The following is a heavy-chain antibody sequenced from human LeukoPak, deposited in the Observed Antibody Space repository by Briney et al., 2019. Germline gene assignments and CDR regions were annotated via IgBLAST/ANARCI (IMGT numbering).Heavy chain of an antibody. D-gene: IGHD4-17*01. Sequence: GASVKVSCKASGYTFTSYAMHWVRQAPGQRLEWMGWINAGNGNTKYSQKFQGRVTITRDTSASTAYMELSSLRSEDTAVYYCARDLDYGDYRYFDYWDQGTLVTVSS. V-gene: IGHV1-3*01. CDR3: ARDLDYGDYRYFDY. CDR2: INAGNGNT. J-gene: IGHJ4*02. CDR1: GYTFTSYA.